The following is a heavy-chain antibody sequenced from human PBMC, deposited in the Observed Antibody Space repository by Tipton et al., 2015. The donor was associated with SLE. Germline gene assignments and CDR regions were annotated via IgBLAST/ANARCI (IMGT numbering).Heavy chain of an antibody. Sequence: GLVKPSETLSLTCTVSGGSLSSYYWSWIRQPAGKGLEWIGRIYASGSTEYNPSLKSRVTISVDPSKNQFSPRLTSLTAADTAVYYCARVVYSFSDAFDIWGQGTLVTVSS. J-gene: IGHJ3*02. CDR1: GGSLSSYY. D-gene: IGHD6-13*01. CDR3: ARVVYSFSDAFDI. V-gene: IGHV4-4*07. CDR2: IYASGST.